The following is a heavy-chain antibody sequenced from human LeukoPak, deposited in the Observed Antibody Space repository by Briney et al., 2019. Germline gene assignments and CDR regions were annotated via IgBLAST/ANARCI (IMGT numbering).Heavy chain of an antibody. D-gene: IGHD3-22*01. CDR2: IYGGGYT. J-gene: IGHJ4*02. CDR3: ARRGYYDSDGLDY. Sequence: GGSLRLSCAASGFTVSSNYMSWVRQAPGKGLEWVSVIYGGGYTFYADSVKGRFTISRDNSKNTLFLQMNSLRAEDTAVYYCARRGYYDSDGLDYWGQGTLVTVSS. CDR1: GFTVSSNY. V-gene: IGHV3-66*01.